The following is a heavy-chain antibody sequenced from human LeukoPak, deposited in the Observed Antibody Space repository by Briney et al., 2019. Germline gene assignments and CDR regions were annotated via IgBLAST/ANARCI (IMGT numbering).Heavy chain of an antibody. CDR1: GGSFPNYG. Sequence: AASVKVSCKASGGSFPNYGINWVRQAPGQGLEWMGRIFPVFGTANYAQKFLGRVTVRADTSASTAYMELSSLRSEDTALYYCARDRCSTTNSRGHCAFDVWGQGTLVTVSS. V-gene: IGHV1-69*06. CDR3: ARDRCSTTNSRGHCAFDV. J-gene: IGHJ3*01. CDR2: IFPVFGTA. D-gene: IGHD2-2*01.